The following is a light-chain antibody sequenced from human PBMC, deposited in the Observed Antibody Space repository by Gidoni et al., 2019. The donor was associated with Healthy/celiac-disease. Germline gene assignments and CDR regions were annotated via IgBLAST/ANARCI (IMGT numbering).Light chain of an antibody. Sequence: RASHSVSSNLAWYQQKPGQPPRLIIYGASTRATGIPAKFSGSGSGTEFPITISRLQSEDFAVYYCQQYNNWPQSFGQGTKLEIK. CDR1: HSVSSN. J-gene: IGKJ2*03. CDR3: QQYNNWPQS. CDR2: GAS. V-gene: IGKV3-15*01.